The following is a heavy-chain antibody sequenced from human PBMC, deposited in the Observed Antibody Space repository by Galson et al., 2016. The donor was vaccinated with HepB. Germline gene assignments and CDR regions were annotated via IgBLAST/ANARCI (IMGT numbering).Heavy chain of an antibody. CDR2: TYYRSKWYN. V-gene: IGHV6-1*01. D-gene: IGHD3/OR15-3a*01. CDR1: GDSVSSNIAA. Sequence: CAISGDSVSSNIAAWNWIRQSPSRGLEWLGRTYYRSKWYNDYVPSVKSRITIIPDTSKNQFSLQLKSVTPEDTAVYYCTRVSFLGRGLTNWGQGILVTVSS. J-gene: IGHJ4*02. CDR3: TRVSFLGRGLTN.